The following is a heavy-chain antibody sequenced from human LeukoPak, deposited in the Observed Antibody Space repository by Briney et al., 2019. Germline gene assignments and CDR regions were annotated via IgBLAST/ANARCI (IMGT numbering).Heavy chain of an antibody. CDR3: ARDSDTVNTDVFDY. CDR1: GFTFSSYW. V-gene: IGHV3-7*03. Sequence: GGSLRLSCAASGFTFSSYWMSWVRQAPGKGLEWVANIKQDGSEKYYVDSVKGRFTISRDNAKNSLYLQMNSLRAEDTAVYYCARDSDTVNTDVFDYWGQGTLVTVSS. D-gene: IGHD4-11*01. CDR2: IKQDGSEK. J-gene: IGHJ4*02.